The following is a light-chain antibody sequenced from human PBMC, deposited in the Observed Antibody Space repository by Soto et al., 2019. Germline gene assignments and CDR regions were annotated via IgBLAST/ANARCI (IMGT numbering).Light chain of an antibody. J-gene: IGKJ1*01. CDR2: RAS. CDR3: QHSYIAPWT. CDR1: QTISSW. V-gene: IGKV1-39*01. Sequence: DIQMTQSPSTLSGSVGDRVTITCRASQTISSWLAWYQQKPGKAPKLLISRASSLHSGVPSRFSGSGSGTDFTLTISSLQPEDFAAYYCQHSYIAPWTFGQGTKVDIK.